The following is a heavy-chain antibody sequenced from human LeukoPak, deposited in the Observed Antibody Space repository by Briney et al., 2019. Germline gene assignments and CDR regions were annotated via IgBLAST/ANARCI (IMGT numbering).Heavy chain of an antibody. CDR3: STSGGTTTRFVDY. V-gene: IGHV3-15*01. Sequence: GGSLRLSCAASGFTFSNAWMSWVRQAPGKGLEWVGRIISKVDGGTADYAAPVKGRFTISRDDSKTTVYLQMNSLKSEDTAAYYCSTSGGTTTRFVDYWGQGTLVSVSS. CDR2: IISKVDGGTA. CDR1: GFTFSNAW. J-gene: IGHJ4*02. D-gene: IGHD1-26*01.